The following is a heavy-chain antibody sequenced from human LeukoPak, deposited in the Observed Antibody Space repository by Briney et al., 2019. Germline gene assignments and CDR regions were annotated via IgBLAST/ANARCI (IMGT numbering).Heavy chain of an antibody. CDR2: ISAYNGNT. J-gene: IGHJ4*02. D-gene: IGHD4-17*01. CDR3: AREGVGMTTVTTNPFLFDY. Sequence: ASVKVSCKASGYTFTSYGISWVRQAPGQGLEWMGWISAYNGNTNYAQKLQGRVTMTTDTSTSTAYMELRSLRSDDTAVYYCAREGVGMTTVTTNPFLFDYWGQGTLVTVSS. CDR1: GYTFTSYG. V-gene: IGHV1-18*01.